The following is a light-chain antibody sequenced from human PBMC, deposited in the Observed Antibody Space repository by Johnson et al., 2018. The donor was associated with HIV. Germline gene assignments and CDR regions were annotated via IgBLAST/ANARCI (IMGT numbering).Light chain of an antibody. V-gene: IGLV1-51*02. J-gene: IGLJ1*01. CDR3: GTWDSRLSGGHV. CDR2: ENN. Sequence: QSVLTQPPSVSAAPGQKVTISCSGSSSNIGNNYISWYQQFPGTAPKLLIYENNKRPSGIPDRISGSKSATSATLAITGLQTGDEADYYCGTWDSRLSGGHVFGTGTKVTVL. CDR1: SSNIGNNY.